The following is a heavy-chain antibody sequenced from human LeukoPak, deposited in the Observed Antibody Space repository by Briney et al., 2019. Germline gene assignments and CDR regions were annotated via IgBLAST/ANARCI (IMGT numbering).Heavy chain of an antibody. CDR3: ARDGDDDFWSGPSGY. Sequence: SETLSLTCAVYGGSFSGYYWSWIRQPAGKGLEWIGRIYTSGSTNYNPSLKSRVTISVDTSKNQFSLKLSSVTAADTAVYYCARDGDDDFWSGPSGYWGQGTLVTVSS. J-gene: IGHJ4*02. D-gene: IGHD3-3*01. V-gene: IGHV4-4*07. CDR2: IYTSGST. CDR1: GGSFSGYY.